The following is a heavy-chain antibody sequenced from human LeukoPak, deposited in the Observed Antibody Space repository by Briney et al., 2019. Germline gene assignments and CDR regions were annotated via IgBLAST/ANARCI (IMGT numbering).Heavy chain of an antibody. D-gene: IGHD3-3*01. CDR2: ISSTGSYI. J-gene: IGHJ4*02. CDR1: GFTFSRHT. V-gene: IGHV3-21*01. CDR3: ARAERLLEWLLDS. Sequence: GGSLRLSCAASGFTFSRHTMNWVRQAPGKGLEWVSSISSTGSYIYYAESLRGRFTVSRDNAKNYVYLQMNSLRVDDTAVYYCARAERLLEWLLDSWGQGILVTVSS.